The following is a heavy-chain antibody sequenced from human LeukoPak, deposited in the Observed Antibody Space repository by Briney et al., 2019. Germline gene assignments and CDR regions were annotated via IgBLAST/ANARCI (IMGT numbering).Heavy chain of an antibody. D-gene: IGHD2-2*01. CDR3: ARHSIVVKVGGTRGAFDI. J-gene: IGHJ3*02. CDR2: VYYSGST. V-gene: IGHV4-39*01. Sequence: KASETLSLTCTVSGGSISSGDYYWSWIRQPPGKGLEWIGSVYYSGSTYYNPSLKSRVTISVDTSKNQFSLKLSSVTAADTAVYYCARHSIVVKVGGTRGAFDIWGQGTMVTVSS. CDR1: GGSISSGDYY.